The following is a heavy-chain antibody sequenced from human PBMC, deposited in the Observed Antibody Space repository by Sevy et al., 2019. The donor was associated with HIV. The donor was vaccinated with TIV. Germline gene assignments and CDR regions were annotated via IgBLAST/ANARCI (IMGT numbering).Heavy chain of an antibody. CDR1: GFTFDDYT. CDR2: ISWDGGST. J-gene: IGHJ6*02. D-gene: IGHD4-4*01. Sequence: GGSLRLSCAASGFTFDDYTMHWVRQAPGKGLEWVSLISWDGGSTYYADSVNGRFTISRDNSKNSLYLQMNSLRTEDTALYYCAKAYRNYYYYGMDVWGQGTTVTVSS. CDR3: AKAYRNYYYYGMDV. V-gene: IGHV3-43*01.